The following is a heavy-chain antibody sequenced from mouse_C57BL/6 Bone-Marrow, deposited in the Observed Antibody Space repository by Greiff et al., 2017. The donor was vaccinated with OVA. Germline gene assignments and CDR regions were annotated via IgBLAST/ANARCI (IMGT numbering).Heavy chain of an antibody. J-gene: IGHJ3*01. D-gene: IGHD1-1*01. V-gene: IGHV1-53*01. Sequence: VQLQQPGTELVKPGASVKLSCKASGYTFTSYWMHWVKQRPGQGLEWIGNINPSNGGTNYNEKFKSKATLTVDKSSSTAYMQLSNLTSEDSAVYYCAREDYGSPWFAYWGQGTLVTVSA. CDR3: AREDYGSPWFAY. CDR1: GYTFTSYW. CDR2: INPSNGGT.